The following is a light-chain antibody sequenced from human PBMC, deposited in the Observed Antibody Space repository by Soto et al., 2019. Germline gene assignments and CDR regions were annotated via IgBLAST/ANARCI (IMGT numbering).Light chain of an antibody. CDR2: GAS. J-gene: IGKJ1*01. CDR3: QQSLNPKT. CDR1: ESVSSIY. V-gene: IGKV3-20*01. Sequence: ENVFTPSPGTLSFSPGERATLSCRASESVSSIYVAWYQQKPGQAPTLLIYGASTRATGIPDRFSGSGSGTDFTLTIDRLEPEDFAVYYCQQSLNPKTFGQGTKVDNK.